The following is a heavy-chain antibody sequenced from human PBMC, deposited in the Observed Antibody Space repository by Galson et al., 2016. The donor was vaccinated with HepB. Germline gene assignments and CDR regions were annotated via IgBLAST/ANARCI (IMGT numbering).Heavy chain of an antibody. J-gene: IGHJ4*02. V-gene: IGHV1-69*06. Sequence: SVKVSCKASGGTFSIYGISWVRQAPGQGLEWMGGIIPISGTTNYAQKFQGRVTFTADKSTSTAYMELSSLRSEDTAVYYCARRGRWNTYSGYDFPDYGDPDPFDYWGQGTLVTVSS. D-gene: IGHD5-12*01. CDR1: GGTFSIYG. CDR2: IIPISGTT. CDR3: ARRGRWNTYSGYDFPDYGDPDPFDY.